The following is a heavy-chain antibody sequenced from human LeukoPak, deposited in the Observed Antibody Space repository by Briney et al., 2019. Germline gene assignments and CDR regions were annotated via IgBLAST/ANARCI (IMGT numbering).Heavy chain of an antibody. J-gene: IGHJ5*02. CDR1: GFTFSSYW. CDR2: ILSDESST. V-gene: IGHV3-74*01. D-gene: IGHD2-2*01. Sequence: GGSLRLSCAASGFTFSSYWMHWVRQAPGKGLVWVSRILSDESSTTCADSVKGRFTISRDNAKNTLYLQMNSLRAEDTAVYYCAREELGYCSSTSCYDVVNWFDPWGQGTLVTVSS. CDR3: AREELGYCSSTSCYDVVNWFDP.